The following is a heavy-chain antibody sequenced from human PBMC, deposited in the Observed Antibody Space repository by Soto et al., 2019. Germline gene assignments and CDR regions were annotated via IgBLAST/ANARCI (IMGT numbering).Heavy chain of an antibody. CDR3: ARPCSSTSCRYGMDV. V-gene: IGHV5-10-1*01. CDR1: GYSFTSYW. Sequence: HGESLKISCKGSGYSFTSYWISWVRQMPGKGLEWMGRIDPSDSYTNYSPSFQGHVTISADKSISTAYLQWSSLKASDTAMYYCARPCSSTSCRYGMDVWGQGTTVTVSS. CDR2: IDPSDSYT. D-gene: IGHD2-2*01. J-gene: IGHJ6*02.